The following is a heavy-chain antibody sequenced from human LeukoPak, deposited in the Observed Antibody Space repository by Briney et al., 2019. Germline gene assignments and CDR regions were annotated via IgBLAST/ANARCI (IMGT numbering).Heavy chain of an antibody. CDR3: ARQGSGGRAFDI. CDR2: IYSSGST. V-gene: IGHV4-59*08. Sequence: SETLSLTCIVSGVSISSYYWSWIRQPPGKGLEWIGYIYSSGSTNSNPSLKSRVTISVDTSKSQFSLKMTSVTAADTAVYYCARQGSGGRAFDIWGQGTMVTVSS. D-gene: IGHD1-26*01. CDR1: GVSISSYY. J-gene: IGHJ3*02.